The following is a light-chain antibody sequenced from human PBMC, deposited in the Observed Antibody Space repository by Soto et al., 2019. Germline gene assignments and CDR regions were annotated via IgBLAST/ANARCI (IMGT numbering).Light chain of an antibody. J-gene: IGKJ4*01. V-gene: IGKV1-39*01. Sequence: DIQMTQSPSSLSASVGDRVTIACRASQNIRTYLNWYQQNPGQAPKLLIYAASNLQSGVPSRFSGSGSGTDFTLNISSLQPEDFATYYCQQAYSKNTFGGGTKVEIK. CDR3: QQAYSKNT. CDR1: QNIRTY. CDR2: AAS.